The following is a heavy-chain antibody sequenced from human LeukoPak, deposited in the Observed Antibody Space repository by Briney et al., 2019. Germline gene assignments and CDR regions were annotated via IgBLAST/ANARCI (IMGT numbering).Heavy chain of an antibody. J-gene: IGHJ6*04. CDR2: IIPIFGTA. Sequence: SVKASCKASGGTFSSYAISWVRQAPGQGLEWMGGIIPIFGTANYAQKFQGRVTITADKSTSTACMELSSLRSEDTAVYYCARAGGDCSSTSCYGHYYYGMDVWGKGTTVTVSS. V-gene: IGHV1-69*06. D-gene: IGHD2-2*01. CDR1: GGTFSSYA. CDR3: ARAGGDCSSTSCYGHYYYGMDV.